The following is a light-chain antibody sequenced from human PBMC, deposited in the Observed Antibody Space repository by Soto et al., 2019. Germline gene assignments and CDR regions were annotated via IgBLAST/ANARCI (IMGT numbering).Light chain of an antibody. Sequence: DIVMTQSPDSLAVSLGERATINCKSSQSVLYSSNNKNYLGWYQQKVGQPPKLLIYWASTRESGVPDRFSGSGSGTDFTLTISSLQAEDVAVYYCQQYYSTPHTFGQGTKLEIK. CDR3: QQYYSTPHT. J-gene: IGKJ2*01. CDR1: QSVLYSSNNKNY. CDR2: WAS. V-gene: IGKV4-1*01.